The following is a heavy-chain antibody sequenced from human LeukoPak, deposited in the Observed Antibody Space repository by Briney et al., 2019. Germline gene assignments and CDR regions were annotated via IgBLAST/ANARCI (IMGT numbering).Heavy chain of an antibody. CDR1: GYSFTSYW. CDR2: ICPGDSDT. V-gene: IGHV5-51*01. CDR3: ARREYSGYDLDY. D-gene: IGHD5-12*01. Sequence: GESLKISCKGSGYSFTSYWIGWVRQMPGKGLEWMGIICPGDSDTRYSPSFQAQVTIPADKSISTGYLQWSSLKASDTATYYCARREYSGYDLDYWGQGTLVTVSS. J-gene: IGHJ4*02.